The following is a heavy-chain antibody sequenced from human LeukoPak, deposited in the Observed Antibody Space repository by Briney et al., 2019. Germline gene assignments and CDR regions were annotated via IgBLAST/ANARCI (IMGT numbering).Heavy chain of an antibody. D-gene: IGHD1-20*01. J-gene: IGHJ4*02. CDR3: ARDRPRNWTPSYFDY. V-gene: IGHV3-48*04. Sequence: GGSLGLSCAASGFTFSSYSMNWVRQAPGKGLEWVSYISSSSSTIYYADSVKGRFTISRDNAKNSLYLQMNSLRAEDTAVYYCARDRPRNWTPSYFDYWGQGTLVTVSS. CDR1: GFTFSSYS. CDR2: ISSSSSTI.